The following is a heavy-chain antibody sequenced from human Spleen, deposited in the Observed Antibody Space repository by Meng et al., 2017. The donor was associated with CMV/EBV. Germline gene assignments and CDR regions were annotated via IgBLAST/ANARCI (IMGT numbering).Heavy chain of an antibody. J-gene: IGHJ6*02. CDR2: IKYDGST. CDR1: RDSILSY. CDR3: ARDPVEDVVAIPRRPNFSRYYGLNV. V-gene: IGHV4-59*01. D-gene: IGHD2-15*01. Sequence: SETLSLTCTVSRDSILSYWAWIRQSPGKGLEWIGSIKYDGSTAYNPSLQGRVSISEDTSKSYFSLKLFSVTAADTAVYFCARDPVEDVVAIPRRPNFSRYYGLNVWGQGTTVTVSS.